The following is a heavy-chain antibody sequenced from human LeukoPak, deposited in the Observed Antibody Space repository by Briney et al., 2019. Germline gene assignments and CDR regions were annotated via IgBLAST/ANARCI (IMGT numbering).Heavy chain of an antibody. D-gene: IGHD3-16*01. V-gene: IGHV1-8*03. J-gene: IGHJ5*02. CDR2: MNPNSGNT. CDR1: GYTFTSYD. Sequence: ASVKVSCKASGYTFTSYDINWVRQATGQGLEWMGWMNPNSGNTGYAQKFQGRVTITRNTSISTAYVELSSLRSEGTAVYYCARGKKVRGYNWFDPWGQGTLVTVSS. CDR3: ARGKKVRGYNWFDP.